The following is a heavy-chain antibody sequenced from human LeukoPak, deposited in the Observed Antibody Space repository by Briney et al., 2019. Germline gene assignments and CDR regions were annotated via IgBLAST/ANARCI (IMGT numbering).Heavy chain of an antibody. CDR1: GYTFICYY. D-gene: IGHD6-6*01. V-gene: IGHV1-2*02. CDR3: ARELGGSSGPHGY. Sequence: ASVKVSCKASGYTFICYYIHWVRQAPGQGVEWMGWINCNTGGTNYAQKFQGRVTMTRDTSISTAYMELSRLRSDDTAVYYCARELGGSSGPHGYWGQGTLVTVSS. J-gene: IGHJ4*02. CDR2: INCNTGGT.